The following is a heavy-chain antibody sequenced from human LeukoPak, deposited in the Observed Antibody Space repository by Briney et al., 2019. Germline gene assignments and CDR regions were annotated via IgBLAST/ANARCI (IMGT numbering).Heavy chain of an antibody. D-gene: IGHD4-11*01. CDR2: IIPIFGTA. CDR3: AKNSNPSYYYYYMDV. CDR1: GGTFSSYA. V-gene: IGHV1-69*13. Sequence: SVKVSCKASGGTFSSYAISWVRQAPGQGLEWMGGIIPIFGTANCAQKFQGRVTITADESTSTAYMELSSLRSEDTAVYYCAKNSNPSYYYYYMDVWGKGTTVTVSS. J-gene: IGHJ6*03.